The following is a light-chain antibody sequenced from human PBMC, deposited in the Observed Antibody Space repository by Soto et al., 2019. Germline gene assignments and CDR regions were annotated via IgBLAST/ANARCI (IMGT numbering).Light chain of an antibody. V-gene: IGKV3D-15*01. J-gene: IGKJ5*01. Sequence: EIVMTQSPATLSVSPGEGATLSCRASQSISSNLAWYQQKPGQAPRLLIYDASNRATGIPARFSGSGSGTDFTLTISSLEPEDFAVYYCQQYSKWPITFGQGTRLEIK. CDR3: QQYSKWPIT. CDR1: QSISSN. CDR2: DAS.